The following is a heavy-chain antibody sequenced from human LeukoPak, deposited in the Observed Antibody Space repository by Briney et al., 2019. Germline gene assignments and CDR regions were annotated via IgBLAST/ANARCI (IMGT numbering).Heavy chain of an antibody. CDR1: GFTFSSYG. Sequence: GGSLRLSCAASGFTFSSYGMHWVHQAPGKGLEWVAFIRYDGSNKYYADSVKGRFTISRDNSKNTLYLQMNSLRAEDTAVYYCAKGTGVIQLWLLDYWGQGTLVTVSS. CDR2: IRYDGSNK. CDR3: AKGTGVIQLWLLDY. V-gene: IGHV3-30*02. D-gene: IGHD5-18*01. J-gene: IGHJ4*02.